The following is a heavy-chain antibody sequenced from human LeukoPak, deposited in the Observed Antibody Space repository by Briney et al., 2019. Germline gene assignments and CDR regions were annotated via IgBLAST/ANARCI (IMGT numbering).Heavy chain of an antibody. J-gene: IGHJ4*02. D-gene: IGHD3-22*01. CDR2: IYTSGST. V-gene: IGHV4-4*07. CDR3: AREKRPYYYDSSGQRAIDY. Sequence: SETLSLTCTVSGGSISSYYWSWIRQPAGKGLEWIGRIYTSGSTNYNPSLKSRVTMSVDTSKNQFSLKLSSVTAADTAVYYCAREKRPYYYDSSGQRAIDYWGQGTLVTVSS. CDR1: GGSISSYY.